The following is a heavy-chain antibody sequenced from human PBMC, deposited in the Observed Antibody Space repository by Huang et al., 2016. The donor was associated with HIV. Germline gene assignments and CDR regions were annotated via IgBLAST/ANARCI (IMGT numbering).Heavy chain of an antibody. CDR2: IRGSGDRT. J-gene: IGHJ3*01. Sequence: EVKLLESGGGLVQPGGSLRLSCAASGLSFSSFGMSWVRQAPGKGLQWISGIRGSGDRTSYADAVKGRFTISRDNSKNTLFLHMKSLRVEDTAVYYCAKDVWAASDADAFDVGGQGTVVSVS. D-gene: IGHD2-8*01. CDR3: AKDVWAASDADAFDV. V-gene: IGHV3-23*01. CDR1: GLSFSSFG.